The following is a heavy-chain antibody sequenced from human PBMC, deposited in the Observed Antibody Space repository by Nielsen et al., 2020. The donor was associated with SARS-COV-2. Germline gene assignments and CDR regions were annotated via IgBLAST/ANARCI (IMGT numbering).Heavy chain of an antibody. V-gene: IGHV4-30-4*01. CDR1: GGSISSGDYY. Sequence: LRLSCTVSGGSISSGDYYWSWIRQPPGKGLEWIGYIYYSGSTYYNPSLKSRVTISVDTSKNQFSLKLSSVTAADTAVYYCAREGTGRYCSSTSCYVFDYWGQGTLVNVSS. CDR2: IYYSGST. J-gene: IGHJ4*02. D-gene: IGHD2-2*01. CDR3: AREGTGRYCSSTSCYVFDY.